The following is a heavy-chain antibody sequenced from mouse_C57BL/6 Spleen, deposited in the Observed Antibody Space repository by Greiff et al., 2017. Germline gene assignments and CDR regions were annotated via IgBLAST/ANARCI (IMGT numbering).Heavy chain of an antibody. D-gene: IGHD1-1*01. Sequence: EVQLQQSGPELVKPGASVKIPCKASGYTFTDCNMDWVKQSHGKSLEWIGDINPNNGGTIYNQKFKGKATLTVDKSSSTAYMELRSLTSEDTAVYYCARKGGDYGSSSWFAYWGQGTLVTVSA. CDR2: INPNNGGT. CDR1: GYTFTDCN. CDR3: ARKGGDYGSSSWFAY. V-gene: IGHV1-18*01. J-gene: IGHJ3*01.